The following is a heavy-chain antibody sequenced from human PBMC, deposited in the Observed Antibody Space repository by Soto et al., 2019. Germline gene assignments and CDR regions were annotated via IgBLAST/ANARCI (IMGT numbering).Heavy chain of an antibody. Sequence: GGSLRLSCAASGFTFSSYAMHWVRQAPGKGLEYVSAISSNGGSTYYANSVKGRFTISRDNSKNTLYLQMGSLRAEDMAVYYCARSSDYGDAFDIWGQGTMVTVSS. J-gene: IGHJ3*02. CDR1: GFTFSSYA. D-gene: IGHD4-17*01. CDR3: ARSSDYGDAFDI. CDR2: ISSNGGST. V-gene: IGHV3-64*01.